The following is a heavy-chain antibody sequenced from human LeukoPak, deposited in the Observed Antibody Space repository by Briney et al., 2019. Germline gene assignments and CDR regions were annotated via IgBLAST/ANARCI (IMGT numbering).Heavy chain of an antibody. Sequence: SVKVSCKASGGTFSSYAISWVRQAPGQGLEWMGGIIPIFGTANYAQKFQGRVTITTDESTSTAYMELSSLRSEDTAVYYCARRSYYGGGIDYWGQGTLVTVSS. J-gene: IGHJ4*02. V-gene: IGHV1-69*05. CDR1: GGTFSSYA. D-gene: IGHD1-26*01. CDR3: ARRSYYGGGIDY. CDR2: IIPIFGTA.